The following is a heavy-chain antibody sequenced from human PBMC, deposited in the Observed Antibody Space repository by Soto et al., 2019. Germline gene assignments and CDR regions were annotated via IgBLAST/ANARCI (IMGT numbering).Heavy chain of an antibody. D-gene: IGHD1-7*01. J-gene: IGHJ5*02. CDR1: GFTFSSYS. CDR2: ISSSSSYI. V-gene: IGHV3-21*03. CDR3: TGDSAGTTQSVRFDP. Sequence: GGSLRLSCAASGFTFSSYSMNWVRQAPGKGLEWVSCISSSSSYIYYADSVKGRFTISRDNAKNSVYLQMNSLRAEDTAVYYCTGDSAGTTQSVRFDPWGQGTLVTVSS.